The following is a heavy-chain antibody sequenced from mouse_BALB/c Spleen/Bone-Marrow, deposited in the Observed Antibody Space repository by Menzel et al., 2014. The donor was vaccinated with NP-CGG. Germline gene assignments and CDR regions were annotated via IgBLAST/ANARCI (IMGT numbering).Heavy chain of an antibody. D-gene: IGHD2-13*01. CDR1: GYTFPSYW. Sequence: QVQLQQSGAERAKPGASVKMSCKASGYTFPSYWMHWVKQGPGRGLEGIGYINPSTGYTEYNQKFKDKATLTADKSSSTAYMQLSGLTSEDSAVYYCARRAVRYFDYWGQGTTLTVSS. J-gene: IGHJ2*01. CDR3: ARRAVRYFDY. V-gene: IGHV1-7*01. CDR2: INPSTGYT.